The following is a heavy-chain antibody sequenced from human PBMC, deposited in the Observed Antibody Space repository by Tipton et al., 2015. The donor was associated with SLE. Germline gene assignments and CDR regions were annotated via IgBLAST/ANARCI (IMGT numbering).Heavy chain of an antibody. CDR1: GGSISSYY. J-gene: IGHJ4*02. D-gene: IGHD3-10*01. CDR2: IHHSGST. CDR3: ATLDASGSYPFDY. Sequence: TLSLTCTVSGGSISSYYWSWIRQPPGKGLEWIGYIHHSGSTYYNPSLKSRVTISVDTSKNQFSLNLTSVTAADTAVYYCATLDASGSYPFDYWGQGTRVTVSS. V-gene: IGHV4-59*12.